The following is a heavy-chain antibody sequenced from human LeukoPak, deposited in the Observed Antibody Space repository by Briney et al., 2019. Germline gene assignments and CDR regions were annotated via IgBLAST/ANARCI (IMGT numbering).Heavy chain of an antibody. J-gene: IGHJ5*02. V-gene: IGHV4-59*01. CDR3: ARSLPGAIGAADL. Sequence: PSETLSLTCTVSGGSISSYYWSWTRQPPGKGLEWIAFIHSSGSTSCNPSLKSRVTISVDTSKNHFSLKVTSMTAADTGVYYCARSLPGAIGAADLWGQGTLVTVSS. D-gene: IGHD6-13*01. CDR1: GGSISSYY. CDR2: IHSSGST.